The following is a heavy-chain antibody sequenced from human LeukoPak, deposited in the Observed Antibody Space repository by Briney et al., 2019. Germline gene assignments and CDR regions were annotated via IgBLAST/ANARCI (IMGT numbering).Heavy chain of an antibody. D-gene: IGHD6-19*01. CDR1: GYTFTGYY. V-gene: IGHV1-2*02. Sequence: ASVKVSCKASGYTFTGYYMHWVRQAPGQGLEWMGWINPNSGGTNYAQKFQGRVTVTRDPSISTAHMELSSLRSDDTAVYYCVRSVGDSSGQNWFDPWGQGTLVTVSS. CDR2: INPNSGGT. CDR3: VRSVGDSSGQNWFDP. J-gene: IGHJ5*02.